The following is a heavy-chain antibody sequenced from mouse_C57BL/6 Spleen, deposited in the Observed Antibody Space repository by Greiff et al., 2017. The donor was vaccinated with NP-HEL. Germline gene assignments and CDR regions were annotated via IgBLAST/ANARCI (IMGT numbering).Heavy chain of an antibody. D-gene: IGHD1-1*01. Sequence: QVQLQQPGAELVKPGASVKMSCKASGYTFTSYWITWVKQRPGQGLEWIGDIYPGSGSTNYNEKFKSKATLTVDTSSSTAYMQLSSLTSEDSAVYYCARLDYYGSSYDYYAMDDWGQGTSVTVSS. CDR2: IYPGSGST. CDR1: GYTFTSYW. V-gene: IGHV1-55*01. CDR3: ARLDYYGSSYDYYAMDD. J-gene: IGHJ4*01.